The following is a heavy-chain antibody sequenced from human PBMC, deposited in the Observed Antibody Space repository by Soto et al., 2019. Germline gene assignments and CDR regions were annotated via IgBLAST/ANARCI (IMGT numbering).Heavy chain of an antibody. Sequence: GASVKVSCKASGYTFTSYGISWVRQAPGQGLEWMGWISAYNGNTNYAQKLQGRVTITADESTSTAYMELSSLRSEDTAVYYCARDGSNQLEYYYYYGMDVWGQGTTVTVSS. D-gene: IGHD1-1*01. CDR2: ISAYNGNT. J-gene: IGHJ6*02. CDR3: ARDGSNQLEYYYYYGMDV. V-gene: IGHV1-18*01. CDR1: GYTFTSYG.